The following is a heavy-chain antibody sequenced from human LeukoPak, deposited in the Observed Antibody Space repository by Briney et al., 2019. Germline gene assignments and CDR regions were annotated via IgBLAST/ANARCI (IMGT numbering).Heavy chain of an antibody. D-gene: IGHD2-15*01. V-gene: IGHV3-23*01. CDR2: ISGSGGST. Sequence: SGGSLRLSCAASGFTFSSYAMSWVRQAPGKGLEWVSAISGSGGSTYYADSVKGRFTISRDNAKNSLYLQMNSLRAEDTALYYCAKDRVYCSGGSCYSLFDYWGQGTLVTVSS. CDR1: GFTFSSYA. J-gene: IGHJ4*02. CDR3: AKDRVYCSGGSCYSLFDY.